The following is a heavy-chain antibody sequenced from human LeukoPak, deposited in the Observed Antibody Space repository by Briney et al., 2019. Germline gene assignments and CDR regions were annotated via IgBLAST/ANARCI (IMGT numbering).Heavy chain of an antibody. V-gene: IGHV3-30-3*01. Sequence: GGSLRLSCAASGFTFSSYAMHWVRQAPGKGLEWVAVISYDGSNKYYADSVKGRFTISRDNSKNTLYLQMNSLRAEDTAVYYCARENELVADAFDIWGQGTMVTVSS. CDR2: ISYDGSNK. D-gene: IGHD6-6*01. CDR3: ARENELVADAFDI. CDR1: GFTFSSYA. J-gene: IGHJ3*02.